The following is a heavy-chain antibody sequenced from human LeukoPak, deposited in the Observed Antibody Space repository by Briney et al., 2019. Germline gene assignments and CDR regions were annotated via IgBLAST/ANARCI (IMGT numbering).Heavy chain of an antibody. J-gene: IGHJ3*02. D-gene: IGHD2-21*02. V-gene: IGHV3-9*01. CDR3: AKEATADDAFDI. Sequence: PGGSLRLSCAASGFTFDDYAMHWVRQAPGKGLEWVSGISWNSGSIGYADSVKGRFTISRDNAKNSLYLQMNSLRAEDTALYYCAKEATADDAFDIWGQGTMVTVSS. CDR1: GFTFDDYA. CDR2: ISWNSGSI.